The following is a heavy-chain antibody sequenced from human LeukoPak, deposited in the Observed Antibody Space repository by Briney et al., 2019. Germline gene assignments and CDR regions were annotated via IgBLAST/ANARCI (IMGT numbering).Heavy chain of an antibody. CDR3: ARDSHPGYSNI. D-gene: IGHD6-13*01. V-gene: IGHV3-7*03. CDR2: IKQDGSEK. CDR1: GFTFSSYW. J-gene: IGHJ4*02. Sequence: PGGSLRLSCAASGFTFSSYWMSWVRQAPGKGLEGVANIKQDGSEKHYVDSVKGRFTISRDNAKNSLFLQMNSLRAEDTAVYYCARDSHPGYSNIWGQGTLVTVSS.